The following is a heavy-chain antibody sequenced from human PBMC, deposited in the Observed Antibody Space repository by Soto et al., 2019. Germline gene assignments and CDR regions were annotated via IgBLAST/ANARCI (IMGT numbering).Heavy chain of an antibody. V-gene: IGHV3-13*01. J-gene: IGHJ6*03. D-gene: IGHD2-15*01. CDR2: ITTGGNA. CDR3: ARRDVGDIVVVVPYYMDV. CDR1: GFSFSNHD. Sequence: GGSLRLSCAASGFSFSNHDMHWVRQPKGKGLEWVSGITTGGNAYFADSVKGRFSISRENAKNSLYLQTSSLRAEDTAVYYCARRDVGDIVVVVPYYMDVWGKGTTVTVSS.